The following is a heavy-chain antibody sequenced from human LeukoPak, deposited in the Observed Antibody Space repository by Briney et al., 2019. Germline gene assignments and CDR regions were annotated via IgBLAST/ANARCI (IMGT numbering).Heavy chain of an antibody. CDR3: GRWGYFDSGNYFVVDY. CDR2: IHYNGDT. J-gene: IGHJ4*02. CDR1: GDSISNYY. Sequence: SETLSLTCTVSGDSISNYYWNWIRQAPGKALEWIGHIHYNGDTAYNFSLKSRVTISMDTSKNQFSLKLSSVTAADTAVYYCGRWGYFDSGNYFVVDYWGQGTVVTVSS. D-gene: IGHD3-22*01. V-gene: IGHV4-59*01.